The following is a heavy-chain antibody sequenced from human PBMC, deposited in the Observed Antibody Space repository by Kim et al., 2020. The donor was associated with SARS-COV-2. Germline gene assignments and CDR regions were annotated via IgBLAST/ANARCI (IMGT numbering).Heavy chain of an antibody. D-gene: IGHD6-6*01. J-gene: IGHJ4*02. Sequence: LKSRVTISVDTPKNQFSLKLSFVTAADTAVYYCARGVRGRIAARPGYFDYWGQGTLVTVSS. V-gene: IGHV4-34*01. CDR3: ARGVRGRIAARPGYFDY.